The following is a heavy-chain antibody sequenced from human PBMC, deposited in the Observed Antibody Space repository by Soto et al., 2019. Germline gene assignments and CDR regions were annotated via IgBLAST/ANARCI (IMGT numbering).Heavy chain of an antibody. D-gene: IGHD3-16*01. Sequence: PSETLSLTCTVPGGSISSYYWRWIRQPPGKGLEWIGHIYYSGSTSYNPSLKSRVAISIDTSTNQFSLRLSSVTAADTAVYYCARGVMRGGMDVWGQGTTVTVSS. J-gene: IGHJ6*02. CDR2: IYYSGST. CDR3: ARGVMRGGMDV. V-gene: IGHV4-59*01. CDR1: GGSISSYY.